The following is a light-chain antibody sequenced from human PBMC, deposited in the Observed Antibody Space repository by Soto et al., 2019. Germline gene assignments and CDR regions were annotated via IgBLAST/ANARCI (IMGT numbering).Light chain of an antibody. CDR3: AAWDDTLNAVI. CDR2: TNS. J-gene: IGLJ2*01. V-gene: IGLV1-44*01. CDR1: SSNIGSNT. Sequence: QPVLTQAPSASGTPGQRVTISCSGRSSNIGSNTVNWYQQLPGMAPKLLFFTNSQRPSGVPDRFSASKSGTSASLAISGLQSEDEADYYCAAWDDTLNAVIFGGGTQLTVL.